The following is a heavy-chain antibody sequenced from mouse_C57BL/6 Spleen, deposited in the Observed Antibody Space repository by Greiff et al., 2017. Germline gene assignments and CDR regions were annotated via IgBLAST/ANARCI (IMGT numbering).Heavy chain of an antibody. Sequence: VQLQQSGAELVKPGASVKISCKASGYAFSSYWMNWVKQRPGKGLEWIGQIYPGDGDTNYNGKFKGKATLTADKSSSTACMQLSSLTSEDSAVYFCARSGRSQYYFDYWGQGTTLTVSS. J-gene: IGHJ2*01. CDR1: GYAFSSYW. V-gene: IGHV1-80*01. CDR3: ARSGRSQYYFDY. CDR2: IYPGDGDT. D-gene: IGHD1-1*01.